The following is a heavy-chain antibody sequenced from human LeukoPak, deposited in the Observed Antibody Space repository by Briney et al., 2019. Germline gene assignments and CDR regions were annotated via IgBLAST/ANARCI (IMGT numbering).Heavy chain of an antibody. CDR3: ARGSPWSYYYMDV. CDR2: IDTAGGT. Sequence: PGGSLRLSCTAPGFDFSNFDFHWVRQLRGKGLEWVSHIDTAGGTYYPGSVKGRFTISRANAKKSLYLQMHNLRVGDTALYFCARGSPWSYYYMDVWGVGTAV. V-gene: IGHV3-13*01. CDR1: GFDFSNFD. J-gene: IGHJ6*03. D-gene: IGHD3-3*01.